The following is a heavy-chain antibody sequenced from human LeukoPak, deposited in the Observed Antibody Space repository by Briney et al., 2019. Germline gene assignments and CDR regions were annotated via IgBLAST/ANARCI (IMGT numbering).Heavy chain of an antibody. CDR2: ISFDGSDA. V-gene: IGHV3-74*01. CDR1: GFTFSGFW. J-gene: IGHJ5*02. Sequence: GGSLRLSCAASGFTFSGFWMHWVRQAPGKGLVWVSCISFDGSDATYADSVKGRFTISRDNAKNTLHLQMDSLTVEDTAVYYCAVSNWMAPWGQGPRVTVSS. CDR3: AVSNWMAP.